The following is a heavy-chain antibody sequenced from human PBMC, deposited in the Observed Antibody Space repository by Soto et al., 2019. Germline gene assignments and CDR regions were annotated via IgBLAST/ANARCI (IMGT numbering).Heavy chain of an antibody. CDR3: TTDSYSTIIIVRFDY. CDR1: GFTFTNAW. J-gene: IGHJ4*01. Sequence: GGSLRLSCAASGFTFTNAWINWVRQAPGKGLEWVGRIKSKTDGGTTDYAEPVKGRFAISRDDSNNMVYLQMNSLRIEDTAVYYCTTDSYSTIIIVRFDYWGHGALVTVSS. D-gene: IGHD3-22*01. CDR2: IKSKTDGGTT. V-gene: IGHV3-15*07.